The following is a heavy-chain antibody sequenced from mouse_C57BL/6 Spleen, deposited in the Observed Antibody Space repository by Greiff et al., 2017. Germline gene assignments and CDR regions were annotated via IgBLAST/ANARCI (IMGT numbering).Heavy chain of an antibody. D-gene: IGHD1-1*02. J-gene: IGHJ2*01. CDR2: IDPSDSNT. CDR1: GYTFTSYW. CDR3: AREIGGSRDY. V-gene: IGHV1-69*01. Sequence: QVQLQQPGAELVMPGASVTLSCKASGYTFTSYWMHWVKQRPGQGLEWIGEIDPSDSNTNYNQKFKGKSTLTVDKSSSTAYMQLSSLTSEDSAVYYCAREIGGSRDYWGQGTTLTVSS.